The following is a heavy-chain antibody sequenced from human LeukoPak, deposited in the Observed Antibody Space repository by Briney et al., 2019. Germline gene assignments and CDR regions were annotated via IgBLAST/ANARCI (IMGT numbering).Heavy chain of an antibody. CDR2: ISYNSGTI. CDR1: GFTFRSYA. CDR3: ARDSGYSYADDY. D-gene: IGHD5-18*01. Sequence: GGSLLISCAASGFTFRSYAMEWGRQAPGEGVEGGFYISYNSGTIFYAASVKRRFTISRDNAKDSLYLQMSSLRDEDTAVYYCARDSGYSYADDYWGQGTLVTVSS. J-gene: IGHJ4*02. V-gene: IGHV3-48*02.